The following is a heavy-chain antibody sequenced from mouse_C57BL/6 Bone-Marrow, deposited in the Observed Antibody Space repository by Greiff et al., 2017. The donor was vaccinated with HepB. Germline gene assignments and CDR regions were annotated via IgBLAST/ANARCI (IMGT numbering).Heavy chain of an antibody. CDR3: ARNYGSSTEFAY. D-gene: IGHD1-1*01. CDR1: GYSFTGYF. V-gene: IGHV1-20*01. J-gene: IGHJ3*01. CDR2: INPYNGDT. Sequence: VQLQQSGPELVKPGDSVKISCKASGYSFTGYFMNWVMQSHGKSLEWIGRINPYNGDTFYNQKFKGKATLTVDKSSSTAHMELRSLTAEDSAVYYGARNYGSSTEFAYWGQGTLVTVSA.